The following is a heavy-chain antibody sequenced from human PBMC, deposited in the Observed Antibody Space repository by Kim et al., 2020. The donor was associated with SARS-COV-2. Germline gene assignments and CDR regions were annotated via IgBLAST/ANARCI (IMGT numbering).Heavy chain of an antibody. CDR1: GFIFSSYA. J-gene: IGHJ4*02. V-gene: IGHV3-23*01. Sequence: GGSLRLSCAASGFIFSSYAMSWVRQAPGKGLEWVSAITSSADGTFYADSVKGRFTISRDNSRNTLYLEMDSLRVEDTAVYYCAKEGAAVGWGYFDCWGQGTLVTISS. CDR3: AKEGAAVGWGYFDC. D-gene: IGHD6-13*01. CDR2: ITSSADGT.